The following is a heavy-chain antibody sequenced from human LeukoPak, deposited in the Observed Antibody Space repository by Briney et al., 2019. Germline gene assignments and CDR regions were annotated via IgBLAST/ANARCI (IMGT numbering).Heavy chain of an antibody. CDR3: ARHELDYGTN. CDR2: INHRGIT. D-gene: IGHD4-17*01. Sequence: SETLSPTWAVYGGSFSGYYCSWIRQPPGKGLEWIVEINHRGITNVNPSLKSRVTISVDTSKYQFSLKLSSVTAADTAVYYCARHELDYGTNWGQGTLVTVSS. CDR1: GGSFSGYY. J-gene: IGHJ4*02. V-gene: IGHV4-34*01.